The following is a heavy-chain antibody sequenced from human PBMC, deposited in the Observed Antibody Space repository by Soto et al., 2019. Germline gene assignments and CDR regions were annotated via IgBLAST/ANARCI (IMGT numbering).Heavy chain of an antibody. CDR3: AVGFIPGTMYNI. Sequence: ASSVKVSCKASGGTFSSYAISWVRQAPGQGLEWMGGIIPIFGTANYAQKFQGRVTITADRSMSTAYMELSSRRSEDTAVYYCAVGFIPGTMYNIWGQGIRVTVS. V-gene: IGHV1-69*06. CDR1: GGTFSSYA. D-gene: IGHD3-3*01. J-gene: IGHJ3*02. CDR2: IIPIFGTA.